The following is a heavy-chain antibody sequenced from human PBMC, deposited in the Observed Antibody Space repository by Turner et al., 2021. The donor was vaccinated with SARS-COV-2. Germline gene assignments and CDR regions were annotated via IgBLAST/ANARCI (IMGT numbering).Heavy chain of an antibody. CDR1: GFTFSSYW. CDR2: IKEDGSEK. D-gene: IGHD3-10*01. V-gene: IGHV3-7*01. CDR3: ARDSGAGNFDA. J-gene: IGHJ4*02. Sequence: EVQLVESGGGGVQPGGCLRLSCAASGFTFSSYWMSWVRQAPGKGLEWVANIKEDGSEKWYVDSVKGRFIISRDNAKKSLYLQMNSLRAEDTAVFYCARDSGAGNFDAWGQGTLVTVSS.